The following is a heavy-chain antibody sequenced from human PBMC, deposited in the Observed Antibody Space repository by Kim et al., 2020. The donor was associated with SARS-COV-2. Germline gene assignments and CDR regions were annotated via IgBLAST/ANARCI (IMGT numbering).Heavy chain of an antibody. V-gene: IGHV4-34*01. CDR3: ARGRGLAAALFDY. CDR1: GGSFSGYY. J-gene: IGHJ4*02. D-gene: IGHD6-13*01. CDR2: INHSGST. Sequence: SETLSLTCAVYGGSFSGYYWSWIRQPPGKGLEWIGEINHSGSTNYNPSLKSRVTISVDTSKNQFSLKLSSVTAADTAVYYCARGRGLAAALFDYWGQGTLVTVSS.